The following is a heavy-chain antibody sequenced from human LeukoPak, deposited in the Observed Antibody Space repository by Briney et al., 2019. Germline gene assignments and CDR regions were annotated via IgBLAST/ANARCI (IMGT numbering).Heavy chain of an antibody. CDR3: ARAMRSGYDY. D-gene: IGHD5-12*01. J-gene: IGHJ4*02. Sequence: PGGPLRLSCAASGFTFSSYGMNWVRQAPGKRLEWVSYISSSSDSIYCADSVKGRFTISRDNAENSLYLQMNSLRDEDTAVYYCARAMRSGYDYWGQGTLVTVSS. V-gene: IGHV3-48*02. CDR1: GFTFSSYG. CDR2: ISSSSDSI.